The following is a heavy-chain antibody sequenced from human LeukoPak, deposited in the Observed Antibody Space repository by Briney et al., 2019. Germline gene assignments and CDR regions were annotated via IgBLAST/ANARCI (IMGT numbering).Heavy chain of an antibody. D-gene: IGHD6-6*01. V-gene: IGHV4-61*02. CDR3: ARVERGSSLSYYYYYMDV. J-gene: IGHJ6*03. CDR1: GGSISSGSYY. CDR2: IYTSGST. Sequence: PSETLSLTCTVSGGSISSGSYYWSWIRQPAGKGLEWIGRIYTSGSTNYNPSLKSRVTISVDTSKNQFSLKLSSVTAADTAVYYCARVERGSSLSYYYYYMDVWGKGTTVTVSS.